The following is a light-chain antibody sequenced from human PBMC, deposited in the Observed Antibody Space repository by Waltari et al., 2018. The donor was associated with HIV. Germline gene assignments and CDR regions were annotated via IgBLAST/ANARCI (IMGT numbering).Light chain of an antibody. CDR3: QQYGGSPYS. CDR2: GAS. J-gene: IGKJ2*03. V-gene: IGKV3-20*01. Sequence: EIVLTQSPGTLSLSPGERATLTCRASQSVGLAWYQQKPGQAPRLLIYGASSRATGIPDRFRGSGSGTDFTLTITRLETEDFAVYYCQQYGGSPYSFGQGTKLEIK. CDR1: QSVG.